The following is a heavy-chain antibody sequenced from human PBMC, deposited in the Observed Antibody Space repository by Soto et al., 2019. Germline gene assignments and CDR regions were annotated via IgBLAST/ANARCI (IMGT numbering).Heavy chain of an antibody. D-gene: IGHD3-3*01. CDR1: GYPVTAYY. V-gene: IGHV1-2*02. J-gene: IGHJ3*02. CDR2: INPATGAA. CDR3: ARGGGVGVAGSAAFDM. Sequence: QLHLVQSGAVVKKPGASVTVSCSASGYPVTAYYMHWVRQAPGRGLEWMGGINPATGAAKYTQTFQGRVTMTRDTSTSTFFMELCGLTSEDTAVFYCARGGGVGVAGSAAFDMWGQGTLVTVSS.